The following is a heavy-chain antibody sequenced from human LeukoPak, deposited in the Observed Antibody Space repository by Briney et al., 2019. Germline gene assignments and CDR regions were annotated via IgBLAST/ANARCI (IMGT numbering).Heavy chain of an antibody. D-gene: IGHD3-3*01. CDR3: ATPPPFFGVVPYYFDY. J-gene: IGHJ4*02. CDR2: FDPEDGET. CDR1: GYTFTELS. V-gene: IGHV1-24*01. Sequence: ASVNVSCKVSGYTFTELSMHWVRQAPGKGLEWMGGFDPEDGETIYAQKFQGRVTMTEDTSTDTAYMELSSLRSEDTAVYYCATPPPFFGVVPYYFDYWGQGTLVTVSS.